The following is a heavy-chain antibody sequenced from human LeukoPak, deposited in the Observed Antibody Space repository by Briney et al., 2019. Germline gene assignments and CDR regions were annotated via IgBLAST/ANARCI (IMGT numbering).Heavy chain of an antibody. Sequence: PSETLSLTCTVSGGSISSSSYYWGWIRQPPGKGLEWIGYIYYSGSTYYNPSLKSRVTISVDTSKNQFSLKLSSVTAADTAVYYCARGNGDYHGDAFDIWGQGTMVTVSS. J-gene: IGHJ3*02. V-gene: IGHV4-30-4*08. CDR1: GGSISSSSYY. D-gene: IGHD4-17*01. CDR2: IYYSGST. CDR3: ARGNGDYHGDAFDI.